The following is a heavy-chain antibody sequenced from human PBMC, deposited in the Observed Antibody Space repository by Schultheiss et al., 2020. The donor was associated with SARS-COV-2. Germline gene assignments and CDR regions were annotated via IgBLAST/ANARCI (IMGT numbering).Heavy chain of an antibody. CDR1: GFTFSSYA. D-gene: IGHD4-23*01. V-gene: IGHV3-30-3*01. CDR2: ISYDGSNK. Sequence: GGSLRLSCAASGFTFSSYAMHWVRQAPGKGLEWVAVISYDGSNKYYAGSVKGRFTISRDNSKNTLYLQMNSLRAEDTAVYYCARGYGGNAAGYWGQGTLVTVSS. CDR3: ARGYGGNAAGY. J-gene: IGHJ4*02.